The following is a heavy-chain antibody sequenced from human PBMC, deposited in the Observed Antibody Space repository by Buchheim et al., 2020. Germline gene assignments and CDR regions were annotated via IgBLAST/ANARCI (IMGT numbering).Heavy chain of an antibody. D-gene: IGHD3-3*01. V-gene: IGHV4-31*03. CDR2: IYYSGST. Sequence: QVQLQESGPGLVKPSQTLSLTCTVSGGSISSGGYYWSWIRQHPGKGLEWIGYIYYSGSTYYNPSLKSRVTISVDTSKNQFSLKLSSVTAADTAVYYCARDTRGGFDFWSGYYQGGMDVWGQGTT. CDR1: GGSISSGGYY. J-gene: IGHJ6*02. CDR3: ARDTRGGFDFWSGYYQGGMDV.